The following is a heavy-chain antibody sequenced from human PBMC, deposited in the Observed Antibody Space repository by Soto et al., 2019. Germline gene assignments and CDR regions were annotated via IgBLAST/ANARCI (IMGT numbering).Heavy chain of an antibody. V-gene: IGHV3-30*18. CDR1: GFTFSSYG. Sequence: QVQLVESGGGVVQPGRALRLSCAVSGFTFSSYGMHWVRQAPGKGLQWLAVISYDGSNAYYADSVEGRFTISRDNSKNTLYLQMNSLRAEDTAVYYCAKEKGVLRFLEWLPSLDYWGQGTLVAVSS. CDR3: AKEKGVLRFLEWLPSLDY. D-gene: IGHD3-3*01. J-gene: IGHJ4*02. CDR2: ISYDGSNA.